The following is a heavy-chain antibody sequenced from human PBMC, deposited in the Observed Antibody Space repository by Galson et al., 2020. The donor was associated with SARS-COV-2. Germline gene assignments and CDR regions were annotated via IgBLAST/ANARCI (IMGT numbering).Heavy chain of an antibody. CDR3: AKITGIFATGTNY. V-gene: IGHV3-23*01. Sequence: GGSLRLSCTASGFTFRSYAMSWVRQAPGKGLEWVSAISGSGDNTYYADSVKGRFTISRDNSKNTLYLQMNSLRAEDTAVYYCAKITGIFATGTNYWGQGTLVTVSS. CDR1: GFTFRSYA. D-gene: IGHD6-13*01. CDR2: ISGSGDNT. J-gene: IGHJ4*02.